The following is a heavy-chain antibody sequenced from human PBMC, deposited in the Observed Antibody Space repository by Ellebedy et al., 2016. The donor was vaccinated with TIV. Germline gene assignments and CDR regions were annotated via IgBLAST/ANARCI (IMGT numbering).Heavy chain of an antibody. D-gene: IGHD4-17*01. CDR2: IYQDGSQK. V-gene: IGHV3-7*01. CDR3: ARRGSYGDYAVQVNNWFDS. Sequence: PGGSLRLSCAASGFSFRNYWRGWVRQAPGKGLEWVANIYQDGSQKYYVDSVEGRFTISRDNAKNSLYLQMKGLRVDDTAVYYCARRGSYGDYAVQVNNWFDSWGQGTPVTVSP. J-gene: IGHJ5*01. CDR1: GFSFRNYW.